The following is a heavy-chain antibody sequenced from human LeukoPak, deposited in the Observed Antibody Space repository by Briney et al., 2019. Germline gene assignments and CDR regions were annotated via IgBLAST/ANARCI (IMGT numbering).Heavy chain of an antibody. CDR1: GYTFTGYY. D-gene: IGHD2/OR15-2a*01. CDR2: INPNSGGT. J-gene: IGHJ4*02. CDR3: ARLLSVFRVDY. Sequence: ASVKVSCKASGYTFTGYYVHWVRQAPGQGLEWMGRINPNSGGTNYAQKFQGRVTMTRDTSISTAYMELSRLRSDDTAVYYCARLLSVFRVDYWGQGTLVTVSS. V-gene: IGHV1-2*06.